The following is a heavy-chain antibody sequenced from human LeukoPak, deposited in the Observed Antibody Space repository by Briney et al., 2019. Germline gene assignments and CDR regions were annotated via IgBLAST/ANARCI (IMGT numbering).Heavy chain of an antibody. CDR1: GFIFSHYG. CDR3: AKAPLGRCTGVICYYIDY. D-gene: IGHD2-15*01. V-gene: IGHV3-23*01. J-gene: IGHJ4*02. CDR2: ITSRSTT. Sequence: QSGGSLRLSCAASGFIFSHYGMNWVRQAPGKGLEWVSGITSRSTTFYADSVKGRFTISRDNSKNTLYLQMNSLRAEDAAVYFCAKAPLGRCTGVICYYIDYWGQGTLVTVSS.